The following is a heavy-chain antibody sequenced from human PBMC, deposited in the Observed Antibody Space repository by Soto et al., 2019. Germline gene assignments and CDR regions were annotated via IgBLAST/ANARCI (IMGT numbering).Heavy chain of an antibody. J-gene: IGHJ6*03. Sequence: SETLSLTCTVSGGSISSSSYYWGWIRQPPGKGLEWIGSIYYSGSTYYNPSLKSRVTISVDTSKNQFSLKLSSVTAADTAVYYCASPLGGYSGYDYNYYYYYYMDVWGKGTTVTVSS. CDR1: GGSISSSSYY. CDR2: IYYSGST. V-gene: IGHV4-39*01. CDR3: ASPLGGYSGYDYNYYYYYYMDV. D-gene: IGHD5-12*01.